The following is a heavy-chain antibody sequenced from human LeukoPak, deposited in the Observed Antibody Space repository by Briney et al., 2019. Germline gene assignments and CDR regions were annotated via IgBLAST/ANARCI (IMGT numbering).Heavy chain of an antibody. V-gene: IGHV3-30*03. Sequence: GGSLRLSCAASGFTFSSYGMHWVRQAPGKGLEWVAVISYDGSNKYYADSVKGRFTISRDNSKNTLYLQMNSLRTEDTAVYYCVWFGDSRVLYWGQGTLVTVSS. CDR3: VWFGDSRVLY. CDR1: GFTFSSYG. J-gene: IGHJ4*02. CDR2: ISYDGSNK. D-gene: IGHD3-10*01.